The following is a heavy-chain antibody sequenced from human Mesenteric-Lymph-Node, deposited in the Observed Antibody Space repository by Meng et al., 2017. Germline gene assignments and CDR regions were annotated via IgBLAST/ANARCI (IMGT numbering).Heavy chain of an antibody. CDR2: INSDGSST. D-gene: IGHD1-26*01. CDR1: GFTFSSYW. V-gene: IGHV3-74*01. J-gene: IGHJ3*02. CDR3: ARGVRSGSYSDAFDI. Sequence: GESLKISCAASGFTFSSYWMHWVRQAPGKGLVWVSRINSDGSSTSYADSVKGRFTISRDNAKNTLYLQMNSLRAEDTAVYYCARGVRSGSYSDAFDIWGQGTMVTVSS.